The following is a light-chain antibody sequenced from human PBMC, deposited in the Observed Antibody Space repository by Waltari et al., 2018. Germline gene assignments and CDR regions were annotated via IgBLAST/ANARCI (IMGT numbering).Light chain of an antibody. V-gene: IGLV3-19*01. CDR1: NLRSYY. CDR3: HSRDASGVGGT. Sequence: TQDPAVSVGMGQTVRITCQGDNLRSYYASWYRQRPGQAPILVMYDKNNRPSGVPDRFSGYSSENTASLTITGAQAEDEAYYYCHSRDASGVGGTFGGGTKLTVL. J-gene: IGLJ3*02. CDR2: DKN.